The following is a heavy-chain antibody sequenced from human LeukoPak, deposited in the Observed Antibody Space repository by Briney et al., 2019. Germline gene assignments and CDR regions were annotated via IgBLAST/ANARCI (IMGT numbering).Heavy chain of an antibody. V-gene: IGHV3-7*03. CDR3: ARGGGLDV. J-gene: IGHJ6*02. CDR2: INHNGNVN. CDR1: GFTFSSYW. D-gene: IGHD3-16*01. Sequence: GGSLRLSCAASGFTFSSYWMNWARQAPGKGLEWVASINHNGNVNYYVDSVKGRFTISRDDAKNSLYLQMSNLRAEDTAVYFCARGGGLDVWGQGATVTVSS.